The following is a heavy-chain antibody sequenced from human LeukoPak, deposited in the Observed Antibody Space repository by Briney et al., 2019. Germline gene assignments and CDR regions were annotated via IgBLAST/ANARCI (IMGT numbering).Heavy chain of an antibody. CDR3: ARDSHLYVTAIDY. J-gene: IGHJ4*02. V-gene: IGHV4-39*07. Sequence: PSETLSLTCTVSGGSISSSSYYWGWIRQPPGKGLEWIGSIYYSGSTYYSPSLKSRVTISVDTSKNQFSLKLSSVTAADTAVYYCARDSHLYVTAIDYWGQGTLVTVSS. CDR1: GGSISSSSYY. D-gene: IGHD2-21*02. CDR2: IYYSGST.